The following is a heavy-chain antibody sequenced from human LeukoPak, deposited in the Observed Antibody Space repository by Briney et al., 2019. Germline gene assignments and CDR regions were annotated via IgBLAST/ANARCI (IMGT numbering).Heavy chain of an antibody. CDR2: INPNSGGT. V-gene: IGHV1-2*02. CDR1: GYTFTGYY. CDR3: ARVRSYDYVWGSYRYTDRLDY. Sequence: EASVKVSCKASGYTFTGYYMHWVRQAPGQGLECMGCINPNSGGTNYAQKFQGRVTMTRDTSISTAYMELSRLRSDDTAVYYCARVRSYDYVWGSYRYTDRLDYRGQGTLVTVSS. D-gene: IGHD3-16*02. J-gene: IGHJ4*02.